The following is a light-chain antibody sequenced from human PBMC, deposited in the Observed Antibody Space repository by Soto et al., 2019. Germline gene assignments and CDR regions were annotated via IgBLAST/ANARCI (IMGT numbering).Light chain of an antibody. J-gene: IGKJ5*01. CDR1: ESIARH. CDR3: PQTYSKLPIT. V-gene: IGKV1-39*01. CDR2: AAS. Sequence: DIQMTQSPSSLSASVGDRVTITCRASESIARHLNWYQQKPGKAPKLLIYAASSLQNGVPSRFRGGGSGTDFILTISNLQPAFLATYHYPQTYSKLPITFGQGTRLEIK.